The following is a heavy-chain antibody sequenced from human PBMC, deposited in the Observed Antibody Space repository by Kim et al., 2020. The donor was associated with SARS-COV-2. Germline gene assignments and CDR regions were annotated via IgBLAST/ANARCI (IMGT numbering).Heavy chain of an antibody. CDR3: ARGPHYGSGSSYFYY. V-gene: IGHV1-8*01. Sequence: ASVKVSCKASGYTFSSYDINWVRQATGQGLEWMGWMNPNSGNPGYAQKFQGRVTMTRNTSISTAYMELSSLRSEDTAVYYCARGPHYGSGSSYFYYWGQGTLVSVSS. CDR2: MNPNSGNP. J-gene: IGHJ4*01. CDR1: GYTFSSYD. D-gene: IGHD3-10*01.